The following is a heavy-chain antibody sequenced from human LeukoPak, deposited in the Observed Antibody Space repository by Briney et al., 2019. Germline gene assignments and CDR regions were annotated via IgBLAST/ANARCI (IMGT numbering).Heavy chain of an antibody. J-gene: IGHJ6*03. D-gene: IGHD3-10*01. CDR3: ARGRMVRGVISFYYYYMDV. CDR2: IYYSGST. Sequence: SETLSLTCTVSGGSISSSSYYWGWIRQPPGKGLEWIGSIYYSGSTNYNPSLKSRVTISVDTSKNQFSLKLSSVTAADTAVYYCARGRMVRGVISFYYYYMDVWGKGTTVTISS. CDR1: GGSISSSSYY. V-gene: IGHV4-39*07.